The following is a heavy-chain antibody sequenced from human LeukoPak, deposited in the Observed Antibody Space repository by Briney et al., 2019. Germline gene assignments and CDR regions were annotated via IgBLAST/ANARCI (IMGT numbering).Heavy chain of an antibody. CDR1: GYSFTSYW. CDR3: ARHRPGYSGGPYYFDS. V-gene: IGHV5-51*01. CDR2: IYPGDSDT. J-gene: IGHJ4*02. Sequence: GESLKISCKGSGYSFTSYWIGWVRQMPGKGLEWMGIIYPGDSDTRYSPSFQGQVTISADKSISTAYLQWSSLKASDTAIYYCARHRPGYSGGPYYFDSWGQGTPVTVS. D-gene: IGHD6-19*01.